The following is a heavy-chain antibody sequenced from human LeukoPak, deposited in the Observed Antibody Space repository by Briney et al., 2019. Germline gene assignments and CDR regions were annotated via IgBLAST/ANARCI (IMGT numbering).Heavy chain of an antibody. V-gene: IGHV4-34*01. CDR3: ASDYGADSGY. CDR2: INHSGST. D-gene: IGHD4-23*01. CDR1: GGSFSGYY. J-gene: IGHJ4*02. Sequence: PSETLSLTCAVYGGSFSGYYWSWIRQPPGKGLEWIGEINHSGSTNYNPSLKSRVTISVDTSKNQFSLKLSSVTAADTAVYYCASDYGADSGYWGQGTLVTVSS.